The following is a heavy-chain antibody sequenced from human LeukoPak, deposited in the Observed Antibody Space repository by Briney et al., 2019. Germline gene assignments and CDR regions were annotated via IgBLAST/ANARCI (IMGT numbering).Heavy chain of an antibody. V-gene: IGHV4-61*01. CDR3: ARGRYSAGDNWFDP. Sequence: SETLSLTCTVSGDSVSSDSYYWSWIRQPPGKGLEWIGYIYYSGTTKQNPSLKSRVTLSVDTSKNQFSLKLSSVTAADTAVYYCARGRYSAGDNWFDPWGQGTLVTVSS. J-gene: IGHJ5*02. D-gene: IGHD3-9*01. CDR1: GDSVSSDSYY. CDR2: IYYSGTT.